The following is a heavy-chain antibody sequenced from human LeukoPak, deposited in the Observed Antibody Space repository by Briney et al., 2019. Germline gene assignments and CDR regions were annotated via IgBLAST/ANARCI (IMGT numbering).Heavy chain of an antibody. CDR3: ARVYNRGSGHENWFDP. D-gene: IGHD1-14*01. CDR1: GGTFSSYA. CDR2: ISAYNGNT. Sequence: ASVKVSCKASGGTFSSYAISWVRQAPGQGLEWMGWISAYNGNTNYAQKVQGRVTMTTDTSTSTAYMELRSLRSDDTAVYYCARVYNRGSGHENWFDPWGQGTLVTVSS. V-gene: IGHV1-18*01. J-gene: IGHJ5*02.